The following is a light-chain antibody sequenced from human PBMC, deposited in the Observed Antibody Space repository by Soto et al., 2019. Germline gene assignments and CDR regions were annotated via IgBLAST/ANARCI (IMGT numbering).Light chain of an antibody. Sequence: VMTQSPATLPVSPGERATLSCWASETVATNLAWYQQKPGQAPRLLISGASTRAAGISDRFRGSGSRTEFTLTISSLRSEDSAIYYCQQYFEWPPMTFGQGTKVDIK. V-gene: IGKV3-15*01. CDR2: GAS. CDR3: QQYFEWPPMT. CDR1: ETVATN. J-gene: IGKJ1*01.